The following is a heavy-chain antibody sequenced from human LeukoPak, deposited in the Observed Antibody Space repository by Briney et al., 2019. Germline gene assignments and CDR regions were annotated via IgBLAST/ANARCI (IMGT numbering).Heavy chain of an antibody. CDR1: GFTFSSYA. J-gene: IGHJ4*02. V-gene: IGHV3-30*14. CDR2: ISYDGSNK. CDR3: ARDKYGNSGYDYVEN. D-gene: IGHD3-22*01. Sequence: QSGGSLRLSCAASGFTFSSYAMHWVRQAPGKGLEWVAVISYDGSNKYYADSVKGRFTISRDNSKNTLYLQMNSLRGEDTAMYYCARDKYGNSGYDYVENWGQGTLVTVSS.